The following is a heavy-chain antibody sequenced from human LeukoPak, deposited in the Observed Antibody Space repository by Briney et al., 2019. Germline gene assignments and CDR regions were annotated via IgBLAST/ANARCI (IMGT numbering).Heavy chain of an antibody. J-gene: IGHJ6*03. CDR3: ARVLRYCSGGNCYSGGLGYMDV. V-gene: IGHV3-23*01. Sequence: GGSLRLSCAASGFTFSSYAMTWVRQAPGKGLEWVSAISGSGGSTYYADSVKGRFTISRDNAKNSLFLQMNSLRAEDTAVYYCARVLRYCSGGNCYSGGLGYMDVWGKGTTVTISS. CDR2: ISGSGGST. D-gene: IGHD2-15*01. CDR1: GFTFSSYA.